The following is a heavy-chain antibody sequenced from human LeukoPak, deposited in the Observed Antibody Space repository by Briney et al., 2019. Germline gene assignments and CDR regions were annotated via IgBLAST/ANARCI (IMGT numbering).Heavy chain of an antibody. V-gene: IGHV3-48*03. Sequence: PGGSLRLSCAASGFTFSSYEMNWDRQAPGKGLEWVSFISSSGSAIHYADSVRGRFTISRDNAKNSLYLQMSRLRAEDTAVYYCAREKLSFFDSSGYFDYWGQGTLVTVSS. CDR1: GFTFSSYE. J-gene: IGHJ4*02. CDR2: ISSSGSAI. D-gene: IGHD3-22*01. CDR3: AREKLSFFDSSGYFDY.